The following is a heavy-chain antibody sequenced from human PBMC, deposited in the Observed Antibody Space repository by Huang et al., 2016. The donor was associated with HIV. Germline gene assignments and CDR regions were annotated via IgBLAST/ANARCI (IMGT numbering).Heavy chain of an antibody. CDR3: ARGSRSNGVSSFDY. Sequence: VKLVESGGGVVRPGGSLGFPCAASGFTLGSYAMHWVRQAPGKGLGWGAVISYDGSNKYYADSVKGRFTISRDNSKNTLYLQMNSLRAEDTAVYYCARGSRSNGVSSFDYWGQGTLVTVSS. CDR2: ISYDGSNK. V-gene: IGHV3-30-3*01. D-gene: IGHD2-8*01. J-gene: IGHJ4*02. CDR1: GFTLGSYA.